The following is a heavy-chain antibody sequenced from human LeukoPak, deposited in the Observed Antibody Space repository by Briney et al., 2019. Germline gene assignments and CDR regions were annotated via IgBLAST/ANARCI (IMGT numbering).Heavy chain of an antibody. CDR1: GFTFSSYG. D-gene: IGHD3-22*01. CDR3: ARDSPPHYYDSSTDAFDI. J-gene: IGHJ3*02. Sequence: PGGSLRLSCAASGFTFSSYGMHWVRQAPGKGLEWVAVIWYDGSNKYYADSVKGRFTISRDNSKNTLYLQMNSLRAEDTAVYYCARDSPPHYYDSSTDAFDIWGQGTMVTVSS. CDR2: IWYDGSNK. V-gene: IGHV3-33*01.